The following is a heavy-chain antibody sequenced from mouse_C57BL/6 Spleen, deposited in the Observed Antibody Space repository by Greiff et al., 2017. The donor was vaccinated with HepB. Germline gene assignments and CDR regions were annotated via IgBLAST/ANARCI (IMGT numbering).Heavy chain of an antibody. D-gene: IGHD1-1*01. J-gene: IGHJ2*01. CDR1: GFTFSSYG. Sequence: EVQVVESGGDLVKPGGSLKLSCAASGFTFSSYGMSWVRQTPDKRLEWVATISSGGSYTYYPDSVKGRFTISRDNAKNTLYRQMSSLKSEDTAMYYCARQGVTTVAFDDWGQGTTLTVSS. CDR3: ARQGVTTVAFDD. V-gene: IGHV5-6*01. CDR2: ISSGGSYT.